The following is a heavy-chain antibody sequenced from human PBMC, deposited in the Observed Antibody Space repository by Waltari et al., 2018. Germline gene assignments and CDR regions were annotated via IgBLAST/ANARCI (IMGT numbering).Heavy chain of an antibody. D-gene: IGHD1-26*01. CDR2: IYSGGST. V-gene: IGHV3-53*02. J-gene: IGHJ4*02. Sequence: ELQLVETGGGLIQPGGSLSLSCAASGFTVSSTYLSWVRQAPGKGLEWVSVIYSGGSTYYADSVKGRFTISRDNSKNTLYLQMNSLRAEDTAVYYCARGLRGGSYLHYYFDYWGQGTLVTVSS. CDR1: GFTVSSTY. CDR3: ARGLRGGSYLHYYFDY.